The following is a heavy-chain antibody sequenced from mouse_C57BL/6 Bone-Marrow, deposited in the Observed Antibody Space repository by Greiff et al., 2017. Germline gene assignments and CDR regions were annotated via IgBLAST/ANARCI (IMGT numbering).Heavy chain of an antibody. V-gene: IGHV5-9-1*02. D-gene: IGHD1-1*01. CDR2: IRSCGDYI. CDR1: GFTFSSYA. J-gene: IGHJ3*01. CDR3: KMGSGGFAY. Sequence: EVQGVESGAGLVKPGGSLKLSCAASGFTFSSYAMSWVRQTPEKRLEWVAYIRSCGDYIYYADTVKGRLTISRDNARNTRYLHMSSLKSEDTAMYYCKMGSGGFAYWGQVTLVTVAA.